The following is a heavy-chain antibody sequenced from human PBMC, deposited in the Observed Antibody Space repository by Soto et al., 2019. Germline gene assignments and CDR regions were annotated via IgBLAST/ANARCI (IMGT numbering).Heavy chain of an antibody. CDR1: AFTFRFYG. D-gene: IGHD2-2*01. CDR3: AKPPQDIVVVPEYGMDV. Sequence: WGSLRLSCATSAFTFRFYGMHWVRQAPGRGLEWVAVISYDGSNKDYADSVKGRFTISRDNSKNTLYLQMNSLRAEDTAVYYCAKPPQDIVVVPEYGMDVWGHGTTVTVSS. V-gene: IGHV3-30*18. J-gene: IGHJ6*01. CDR2: ISYDGSNK.